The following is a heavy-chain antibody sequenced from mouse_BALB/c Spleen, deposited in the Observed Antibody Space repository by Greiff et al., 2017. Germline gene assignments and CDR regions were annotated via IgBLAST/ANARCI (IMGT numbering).Heavy chain of an antibody. CDR1: GYTFTSYW. J-gene: IGHJ2*01. CDR2: ISPSTGYT. V-gene: IGHV1-7*01. Sequence: QVQLQQSGAELAKPGASVKMSCKASGYTFTSYWMHWVKQRPGQGLEWIGYISPSTGYTEYNQKFKDKATLTADKSSSTAYMQLSSLTSEDSAVYYCARSYDGYQPNYFDYWGQGTTLTVSA. CDR3: ARSYDGYQPNYFDY. D-gene: IGHD2-3*01.